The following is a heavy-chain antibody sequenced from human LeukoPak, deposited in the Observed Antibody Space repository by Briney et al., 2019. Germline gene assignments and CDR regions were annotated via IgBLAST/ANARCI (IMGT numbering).Heavy chain of an antibody. Sequence: SETLSLTCTVSGGSISSYYWSWIRQPAGKGLEWIGRFYTSGSTNYNPSLKSRVTMSVDTSKNQFSLKLSSVTAADTAVYYCARDLIAVAGTSWFDPWGQGTLVTVSS. J-gene: IGHJ5*02. CDR2: FYTSGST. D-gene: IGHD6-19*01. CDR3: ARDLIAVAGTSWFDP. CDR1: GGSISSYY. V-gene: IGHV4-4*07.